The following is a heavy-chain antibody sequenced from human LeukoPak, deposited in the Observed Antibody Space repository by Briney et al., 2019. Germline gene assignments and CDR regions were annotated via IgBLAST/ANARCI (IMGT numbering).Heavy chain of an antibody. V-gene: IGHV3-30*04. CDR1: GFTFSSYT. D-gene: IGHD1-26*01. J-gene: IGHJ4*02. CDR3: AKDLTGATDY. CDR2: ISYDAREK. Sequence: GGSLRLSCAASGFTFSSYTMHWVRQAPGKGLEWVAVISYDAREKYYADSVKGRFTISRDSSKNTLYLQMSSLRAEDTAVYYCAKDLTGATDYWGQGTLVTVSS.